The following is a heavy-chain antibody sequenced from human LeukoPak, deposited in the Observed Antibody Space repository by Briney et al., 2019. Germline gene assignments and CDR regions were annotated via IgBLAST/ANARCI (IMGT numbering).Heavy chain of an antibody. J-gene: IGHJ4*02. D-gene: IGHD4-17*01. CDR1: GFNFSDHY. Sequence: GGSLRLSCAASGFNFSDHYMSWVRQAPGKGLEWVSYISSSSSTIYYADSVGGRVIISRDNAKNSLYLQMSGLRAEDTAVYYCARDKYGDYAFDYWGQGTLVTVSS. CDR2: ISSSSSTI. V-gene: IGHV3-11*04. CDR3: ARDKYGDYAFDY.